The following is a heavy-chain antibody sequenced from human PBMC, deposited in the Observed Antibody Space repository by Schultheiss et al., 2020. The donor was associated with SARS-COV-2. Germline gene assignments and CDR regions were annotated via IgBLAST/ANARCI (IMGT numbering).Heavy chain of an antibody. CDR3: AREVAAAGSPFDY. CDR2: ISSSGSTI. J-gene: IGHJ4*02. Sequence: GGSLRLSCAASGFTFSSYEMNWVRQAPGKGLEWVSYISSSGSTIYYADSVKGRFTISRDNSKNTLYLQMNSLRAEDTAVYYCAREVAAAGSPFDYWGQGTLVTVSS. V-gene: IGHV3-48*03. D-gene: IGHD6-13*01. CDR1: GFTFSSYE.